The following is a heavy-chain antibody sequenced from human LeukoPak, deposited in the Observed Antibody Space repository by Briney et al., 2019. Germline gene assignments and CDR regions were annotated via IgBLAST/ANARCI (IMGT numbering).Heavy chain of an antibody. Sequence: SETLSLTCAVYGGSFSGYYWSWIRQPPGKGLGWIGEINHSGSTNYNPSLKSRVTISVDTSKNQFSLKLSSVTAADTAVYYCARGYHIVVVTAMTGYNWFDPWGQGTLVTVSS. CDR1: GGSFSGYY. CDR3: ARGYHIVVVTAMTGYNWFDP. J-gene: IGHJ5*02. V-gene: IGHV4-34*01. D-gene: IGHD2-21*02. CDR2: INHSGST.